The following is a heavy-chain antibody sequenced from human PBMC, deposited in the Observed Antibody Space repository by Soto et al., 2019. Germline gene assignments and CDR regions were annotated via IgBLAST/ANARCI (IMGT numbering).Heavy chain of an antibody. CDR3: ARDYDSSNLYYYYGMDV. J-gene: IGHJ6*02. D-gene: IGHD4-4*01. CDR2: IWYDGSNK. V-gene: IGHV3-33*01. CDR1: GFTFSSYC. Sequence: GGSLRLSCAASGFTFSSYCMHWVRQAPGKGLEWVAVIWYDGSNKYYADSVKGRFTISRDNSKNTLYLQMNSLRAEDTAVYYCARDYDSSNLYYYYGMDVWGQGTTVTVSS.